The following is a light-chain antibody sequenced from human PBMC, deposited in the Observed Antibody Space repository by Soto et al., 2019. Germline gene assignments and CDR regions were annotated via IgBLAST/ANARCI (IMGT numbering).Light chain of an antibody. CDR1: SSDVGGYNY. J-gene: IGLJ1*01. V-gene: IGLV2-14*01. CDR3: SSYTSISMYV. CDR2: EVS. Sequence: QAVVTQPASVSGSPGQSITISCTGTSSDVGGYNYVSWYQQHPGKAPKLMIYEVSNRPSGVSTRFSGSKSGNTASLTISGLQAEDEADYYCSSYTSISMYVFGTGTKLTVL.